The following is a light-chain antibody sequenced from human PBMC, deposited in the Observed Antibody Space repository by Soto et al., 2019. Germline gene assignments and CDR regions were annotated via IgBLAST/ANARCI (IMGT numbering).Light chain of an antibody. Sequence: EIVLTQSPATLSLSPGERATLSCRASQSVSSYLAWYQQKPGQAPRLLIYDASNRATGIPARFSGSGSGTDFTLTISSLEPEDFAVYYGQQRSNWPPEYTFGQGTNLEIK. CDR2: DAS. CDR3: QQRSNWPPEYT. CDR1: QSVSSY. V-gene: IGKV3-11*01. J-gene: IGKJ2*01.